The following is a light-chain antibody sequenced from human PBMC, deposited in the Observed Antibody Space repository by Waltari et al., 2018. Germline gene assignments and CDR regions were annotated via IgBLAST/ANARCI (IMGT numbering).Light chain of an antibody. Sequence: SALTQPRSVSGSPGQSVTISCTGTPSDVGGYNYVSWYQHHPGKAPKLMIFDVTHRPSGVPDRFSGSKSANTASLTISGLQAEDEADYYCCSFAGTYTWVFGGGTKVTVL. CDR1: PSDVGGYNY. J-gene: IGLJ3*02. CDR3: CSFAGTYTWV. V-gene: IGLV2-11*01. CDR2: DVT.